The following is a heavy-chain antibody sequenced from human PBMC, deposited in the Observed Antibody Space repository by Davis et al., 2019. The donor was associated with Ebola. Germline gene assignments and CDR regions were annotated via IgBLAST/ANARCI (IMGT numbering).Heavy chain of an antibody. CDR3: ARPQDGAGVFDI. CDR2: IYYSGST. CDR1: GGSISSSSYY. D-gene: IGHD3-10*01. V-gene: IGHV4-39*01. J-gene: IGHJ3*02. Sequence: PSETLSLTCTVSGGSISSSSYYWGWIRQPPGKGLEWIGSIYYSGSTYYNPSLKSRVTISVDTSKNQFSLKLSSVTAADTAVYYCARPQDGAGVFDIWGQGTMVTVSS.